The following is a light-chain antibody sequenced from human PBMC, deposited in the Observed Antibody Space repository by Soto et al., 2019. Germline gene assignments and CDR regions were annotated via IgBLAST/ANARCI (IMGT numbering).Light chain of an antibody. J-gene: IGKJ1*01. CDR1: QSINIW. Sequence: DIQMTQSPSTLSASVGDRVTITCRASQSINIWLAWYQQKPGKAPKVLIYDASSLKSGVPSRFSGSGSGTEFTLTISSLQPDDFETYYCQQSKSYSWTLGQGTKVDIK. CDR2: DAS. CDR3: QQSKSYSWT. V-gene: IGKV1-5*01.